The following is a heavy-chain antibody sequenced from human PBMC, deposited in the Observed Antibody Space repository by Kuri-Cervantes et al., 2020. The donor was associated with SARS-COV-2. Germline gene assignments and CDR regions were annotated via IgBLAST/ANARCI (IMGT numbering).Heavy chain of an antibody. CDR2: IQEDGNEK. CDR3: ARSKGLGGFWSVSYAGLDY. D-gene: IGHD3-3*01. CDR1: GYSFTSYW. Sequence: GESLKISCKGSGYSFTSYWIGWVRQAPGKGLEWVANIQEDGNEKYYVDSVKGRFTISRDNARNSLDLLLKSLRVEDTAVYYCARSKGLGGFWSVSYAGLDYWGQGTLVTVSS. J-gene: IGHJ4*02. V-gene: IGHV3-7*01.